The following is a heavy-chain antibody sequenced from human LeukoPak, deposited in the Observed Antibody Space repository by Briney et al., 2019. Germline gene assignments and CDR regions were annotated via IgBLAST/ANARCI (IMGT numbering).Heavy chain of an antibody. CDR2: ISSSGSTI. V-gene: IGHV3-48*03. CDR3: ARVRGLRYFDWSLGY. CDR1: GFTFSSYE. J-gene: IGHJ4*02. D-gene: IGHD3-9*01. Sequence: SGGSLRLSCAASGFTFSSYEMNWVRQAPGKGLEWVSYISSSGSTIYYADSVKGRFTISRDNAKNSLYLQMNSLRAEDTAVYYCARVRGLRYFDWSLGYWGQGTLVTVSS.